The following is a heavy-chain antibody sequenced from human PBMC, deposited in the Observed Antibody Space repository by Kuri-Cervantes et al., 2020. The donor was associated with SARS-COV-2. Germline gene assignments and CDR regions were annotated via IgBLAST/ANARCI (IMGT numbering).Heavy chain of an antibody. J-gene: IGHJ5*02. CDR1: GYTFTGYY. CDR2: INTNSGGT. CDR3: ARAGRYSSSSNWFDP. Sequence: ASVKVSCKASGYTFTGYYMHWVRQAPGQGLEWMGWINTNSGGTNYAQKFQGRVTMTRDTSISTAYMELSRLRSDDTAVYYCARAGRYSSSSNWFDPWGQGTLVTVSS. V-gene: IGHV1-2*02. D-gene: IGHD6-6*01.